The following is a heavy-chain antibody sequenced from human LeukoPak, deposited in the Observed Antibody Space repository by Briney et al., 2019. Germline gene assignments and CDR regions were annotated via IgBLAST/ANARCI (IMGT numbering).Heavy chain of an antibody. Sequence: PGGALRLSCAASRITFSTYNMNWVRPAPGEGLEWGSSIRSSSRYIYYADSVKGRFTISRDNAKNSLYLQMNSLRAEDTAVYYCARVPYYDILTESSMDVWGKGTTVTISS. V-gene: IGHV3-21*01. CDR3: ARVPYYDILTESSMDV. D-gene: IGHD3-9*01. CDR1: RITFSTYN. CDR2: IRSSSRYI. J-gene: IGHJ6*04.